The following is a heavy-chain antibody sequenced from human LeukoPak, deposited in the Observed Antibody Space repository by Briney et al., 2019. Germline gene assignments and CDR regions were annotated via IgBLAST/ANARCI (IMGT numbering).Heavy chain of an antibody. CDR3: AKDRRNYDILTGYSGTRD. Sequence: PGGSLTLFCAASGYTLRNYGVNWLRRARGKALDWLAFIRSDGTNKYYGDCIKGRFTIYRDNYKNTVYVKVNSLSAEHTAVYYCAKDRRNYDILTGYSGTRDWGQGTLVTVSS. D-gene: IGHD3-9*01. CDR1: GYTLRNYG. CDR2: IRSDGTNK. J-gene: IGHJ4*02. V-gene: IGHV3-30*02.